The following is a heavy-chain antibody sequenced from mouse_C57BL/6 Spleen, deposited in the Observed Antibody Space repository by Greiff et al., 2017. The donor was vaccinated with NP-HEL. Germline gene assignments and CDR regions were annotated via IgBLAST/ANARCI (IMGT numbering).Heavy chain of an antibody. CDR3: ARVHYYGSWFAY. Sequence: DVQLQESGPGMVKPSQSLSLTCTVTGYSITSGYDWHWIRHFPGNKLEWMGYISYSGSTNYNPSLKSRISITHDTSKNHFFLKLNSVTTEDTATYYCARVHYYGSWFAYWGQGTLVTVSA. J-gene: IGHJ3*01. D-gene: IGHD1-1*01. CDR1: GYSITSGYD. V-gene: IGHV3-1*01. CDR2: ISYSGST.